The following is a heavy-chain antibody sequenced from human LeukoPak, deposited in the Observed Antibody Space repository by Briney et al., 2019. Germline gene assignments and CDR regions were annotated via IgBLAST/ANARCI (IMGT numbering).Heavy chain of an antibody. J-gene: IGHJ4*02. D-gene: IGHD2-15*01. CDR3: AKAPVTSCRGAFCYPFDY. V-gene: IGHV3-23*01. Sequence: GGSLRLSCAASGFGFSSHSMSWVRQAPGKGLEWVSAMSSSDDGGYYAASVRGRFTISRDTSRSTLYLQMNSLRAEDAAVYYCAKAPVTSCRGAFCYPFDYWGQGTLVTVSS. CDR2: MSSSDDGG. CDR1: GFGFSSHS.